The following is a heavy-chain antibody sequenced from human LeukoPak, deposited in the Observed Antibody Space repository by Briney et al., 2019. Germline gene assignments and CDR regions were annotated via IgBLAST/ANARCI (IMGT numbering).Heavy chain of an antibody. CDR2: ISYDGSDK. D-gene: IGHD3-10*01. CDR1: GFTFSSYG. V-gene: IGHV3-30*18. Sequence: PGRSLRLSCAASGFTFSSYGMHWVRQAPGKGLVWVAVISYDGSDKYYADSVKGRFTISRDNSKSTLYLQMNSLRAEDTAVYYCAKDYYGSGSYYNWFEYWGQGTLVTVSS. CDR3: AKDYYGSGSYYNWFEY. J-gene: IGHJ4*02.